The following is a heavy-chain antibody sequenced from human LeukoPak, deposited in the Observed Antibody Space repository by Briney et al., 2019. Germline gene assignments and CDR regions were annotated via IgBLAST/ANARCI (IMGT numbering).Heavy chain of an antibody. CDR1: GYSISSGYY. D-gene: IGHD2-15*01. Sequence: PSETLSLTCTVSGYSISSGYYWGWIRQPPGKGLEWIGEINHSGSTNYNPSLKSRVTISVDTSKNQFSLKLSSVTAADTAVYYCAGEKRYCSGGSCYYHYYYYMDVWGKGTTVTVSS. J-gene: IGHJ6*03. CDR3: AGEKRYCSGGSCYYHYYYYMDV. V-gene: IGHV4-38-2*02. CDR2: INHSGST.